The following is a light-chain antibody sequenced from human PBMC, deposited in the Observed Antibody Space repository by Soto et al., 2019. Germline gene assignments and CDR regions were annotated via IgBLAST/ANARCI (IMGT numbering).Light chain of an antibody. CDR1: NSDVGSYNL. V-gene: IGLV2-23*02. J-gene: IGLJ1*01. CDR3: CSYAGSSTQSYV. CDR2: EVS. Sequence: PGCESGSLSVAVATSCTRTNSDVGSYNLVSWYQQHPGKAPKVIIYEVSERPSGVSDRFSGSKSGNTASLMISGLQAEDEADYYCCSYAGSSTQSYVFGSGTKVTVL.